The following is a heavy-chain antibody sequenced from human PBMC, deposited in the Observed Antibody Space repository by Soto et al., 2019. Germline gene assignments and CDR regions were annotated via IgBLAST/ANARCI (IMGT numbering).Heavy chain of an antibody. CDR3: AIDIWGGHYKRFAS. CDR1: TISINVHG. Sequence: GGSLRLSCTSSTISINVHGIQWVRQAPAKGLEWLAFISNDGRVRYYADSVKGRFTISRDYSKNTVDLQMNSLRNEETAVYYCAIDIWGGHYKRFASSGPRSLVTVSS. V-gene: IGHV3-30*03. J-gene: IGHJ5*01. D-gene: IGHD3-3*01. CDR2: ISNDGRVR.